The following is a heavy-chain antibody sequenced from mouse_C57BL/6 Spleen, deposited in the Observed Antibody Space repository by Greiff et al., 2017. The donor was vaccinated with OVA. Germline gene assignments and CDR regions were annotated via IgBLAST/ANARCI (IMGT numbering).Heavy chain of an antibody. D-gene: IGHD4-1*01. Sequence: QVQLQQSGPELVKPGASVKISCKASGYAFSSSWMNWVKQRPGKGLEWIGRIYPGDGDTNYNGKFKGKATLTADNSSSTAYMQLSSLTSEDSAVYFCARCNWDPYFDYWGQGTTLTVSS. J-gene: IGHJ2*01. CDR1: GYAFSSSW. CDR3: ARCNWDPYFDY. CDR2: IYPGDGDT. V-gene: IGHV1-82*01.